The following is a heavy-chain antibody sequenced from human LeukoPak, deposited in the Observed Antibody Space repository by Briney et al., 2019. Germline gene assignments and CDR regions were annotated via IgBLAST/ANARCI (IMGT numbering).Heavy chain of an antibody. CDR2: INPNSGGT. D-gene: IGHD3-16*01. CDR1: GYTFTSYY. V-gene: IGHV1-2*02. Sequence: ASVKVSCKASGYTFTSYYMHWVRQAPGQGLEWMGWINPNSGGTNYAQKFQGRVTMTRDTSISTAYMELSRLRSDDTAVYYCASLPLYVWGSYQNKQDDAFDIWGQGTMVTVSS. J-gene: IGHJ3*02. CDR3: ASLPLYVWGSYQNKQDDAFDI.